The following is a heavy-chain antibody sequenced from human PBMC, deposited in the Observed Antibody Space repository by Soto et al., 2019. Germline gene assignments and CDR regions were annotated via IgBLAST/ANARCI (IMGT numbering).Heavy chain of an antibody. Sequence: EVQLVESGGGLVQPGGSLRLSCAASGFTFSSYSMNWVRQAPGKGLEWVSCISSSSSTIYYADSVKGRFTISRDNAKNSLYLQMNSLRAEDTAVYYCARDRSAGRYFDGSPGFDPWGQGTLVTVSS. J-gene: IGHJ5*02. CDR3: ARDRSAGRYFDGSPGFDP. V-gene: IGHV3-48*01. CDR1: GFTFSSYS. D-gene: IGHD3-9*01. CDR2: ISSSSSTI.